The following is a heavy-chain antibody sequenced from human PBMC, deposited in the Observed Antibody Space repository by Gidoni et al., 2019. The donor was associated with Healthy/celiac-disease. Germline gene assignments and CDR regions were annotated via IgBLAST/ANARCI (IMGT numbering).Heavy chain of an antibody. CDR2: INHSGST. J-gene: IGHJ3*02. V-gene: IGHV4-34*01. CDR1: GGYLSGYY. Sequence: QVQLPQWGAGRVKPSETLSLTCAVYGGYLSGYYWRWIRQPPGQGLEWIGEINHSGSTNYNPSLKSRVTISVDTSKNQFSLKLSSVTAADPAVYYCASSRVGSSNGVLRGRRVAFDIWGQVTMVTVSS. CDR3: ASSRVGSSNGVLRGRRVAFDI. D-gene: IGHD6-13*01.